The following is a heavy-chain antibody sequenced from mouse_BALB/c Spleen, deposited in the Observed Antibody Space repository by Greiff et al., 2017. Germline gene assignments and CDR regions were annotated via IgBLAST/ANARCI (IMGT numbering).Heavy chain of an antibody. Sequence: QVQLKESGPGLVAPSQSLSITCTVSGFSLTSYGVHWVRQPPGKGLEWLGVIWAGGSTNYNSALMSRLSISKDNSKSQVFLKMNSLQTDDTAMYYCARGDGMGAWFAYWGQGTLVTVSA. CDR3: ARGDGMGAWFAY. D-gene: IGHD1-1*01. V-gene: IGHV2-9*02. J-gene: IGHJ3*01. CDR2: IWAGGST. CDR1: GFSLTSYG.